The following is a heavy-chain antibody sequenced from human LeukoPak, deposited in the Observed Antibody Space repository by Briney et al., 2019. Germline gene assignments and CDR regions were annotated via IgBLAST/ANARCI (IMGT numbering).Heavy chain of an antibody. CDR1: GVTFSSYS. Sequence: TGGSLRLSCAASGVTFSSYSMNWVRQAPGKGLEWVSSISSSSSYIYYADSVKGRFTISRDNAKNSLYLQMNSLRAEDTAVYYCASVPFNWNSVEDYWGQGTLVTVSS. CDR3: ASVPFNWNSVEDY. V-gene: IGHV3-21*01. D-gene: IGHD1-1*01. CDR2: ISSSSSYI. J-gene: IGHJ4*02.